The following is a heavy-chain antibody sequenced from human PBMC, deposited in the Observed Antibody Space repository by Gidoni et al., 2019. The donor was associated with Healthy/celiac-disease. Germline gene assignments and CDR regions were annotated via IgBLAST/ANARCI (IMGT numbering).Heavy chain of an antibody. CDR3: AKDFGGYFDY. D-gene: IGHD2-15*01. CDR1: GFTFSSYA. Sequence: VQLLEYGGGLVQPGGSLRLSWAASGFTFSSYAMSWVRQAPGKGLEWVSAISGSGGSTYYADSVKGRVTISRDNSKNTLYLQMNSLRAEDTAVYYCAKDFGGYFDYWGQGTLVTVSS. CDR2: ISGSGGST. V-gene: IGHV3-23*01. J-gene: IGHJ4*02.